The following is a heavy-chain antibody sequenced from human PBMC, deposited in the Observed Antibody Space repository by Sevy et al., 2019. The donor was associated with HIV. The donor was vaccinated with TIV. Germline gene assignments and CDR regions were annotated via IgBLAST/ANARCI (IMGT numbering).Heavy chain of an antibody. Sequence: GGSLRLSCAASAFSFNKYDMNWVRQTAGKGLEWVSAIGIGDDTHYPDSVKGRFTISRENAKNSLYLQMNSLTAGDTAVYYCIRGGIRVAGIDAFDIWGQGTMVTVSS. J-gene: IGHJ3*02. D-gene: IGHD6-19*01. CDR3: IRGGIRVAGIDAFDI. CDR2: IGIGDDT. CDR1: AFSFNKYD. V-gene: IGHV3-13*01.